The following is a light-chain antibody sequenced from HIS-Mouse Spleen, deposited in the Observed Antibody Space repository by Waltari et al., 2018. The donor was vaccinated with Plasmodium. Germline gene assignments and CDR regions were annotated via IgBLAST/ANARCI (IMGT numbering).Light chain of an antibody. CDR2: KAS. CDR3: QQSYSTPLFT. CDR1: QSISSR. Sequence: DIQMTQSPSTLSASVGDRVTITCRASQSISSRLAWYQQKPGKAPKLLIYKASSLESGVPSRFSGSGSGTEFTLTISSLQPDDFATYYCQQSYSTPLFTFGPGTKVDIK. J-gene: IGKJ3*01. V-gene: IGKV1-5*03.